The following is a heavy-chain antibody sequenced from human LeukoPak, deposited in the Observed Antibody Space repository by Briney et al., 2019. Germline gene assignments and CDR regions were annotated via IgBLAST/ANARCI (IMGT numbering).Heavy chain of an antibody. V-gene: IGHV1-3*01. CDR1: GYTFTSYA. J-gene: IGHJ4*02. CDR2: INAGNGNT. Sequence: ASVKVSCKASGYTFTSYAMHWVRQAPGQRLEWMGWINAGNGNTKYSQKFQGRVTITRDTSASTAYMELSSLRSEDTAVYYCARGQWGSRYFDYWGQGTLVTVSS. CDR3: ARGQWGSRYFDY. D-gene: IGHD6-19*01.